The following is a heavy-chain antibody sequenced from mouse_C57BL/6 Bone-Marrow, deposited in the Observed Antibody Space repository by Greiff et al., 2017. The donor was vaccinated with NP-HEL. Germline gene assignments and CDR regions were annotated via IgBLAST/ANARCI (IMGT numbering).Heavy chain of an antibody. CDR2: IWTGGGT. CDR1: GFSLTSYA. V-gene: IGHV2-9-1*01. J-gene: IGHJ3*01. CDR3: AREDGYPAWFAY. D-gene: IGHD2-3*01. Sequence: VKVVESGPGLVAPSQSLSITCTVSGFSLTSYAISWVRQPPGKGLEWLGVIWTGGGTNYNSALKSRLSISKDNSKSQVFLKMNSLQTDDTARYYCAREDGYPAWFAYWGQGTLVTVSA.